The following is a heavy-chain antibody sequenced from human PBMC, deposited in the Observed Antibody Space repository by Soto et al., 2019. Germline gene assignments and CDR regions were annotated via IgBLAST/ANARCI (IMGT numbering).Heavy chain of an antibody. CDR2: MNPNSRNT. CDR1: GYTFTSYD. Sequence: QVHLVQSGAEVKKPGASVKVSCKASGYTFTSYDINWVRQATGQGLEWMGWMNPNSRNTGYAQKFQGRGTRTRNTSISTADTKLSSLRSEDTAVYYGAREMKSRGMAVWGKGTTVTVSS. J-gene: IGHJ6*04. CDR3: AREMKSRGMAV. V-gene: IGHV1-8*01.